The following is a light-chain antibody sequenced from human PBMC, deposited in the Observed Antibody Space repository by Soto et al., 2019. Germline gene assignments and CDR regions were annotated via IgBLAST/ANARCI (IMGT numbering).Light chain of an antibody. CDR2: GDT. Sequence: QSVLTQPPSVSGAPGQRVTISCTGSSSNIGAGYDVHWYQQLPATAPKLLIYGDTNRPSGVPDRFSGSKSGTTASLAITGLQAEDEADYYGQSYDSSLSGSVFGGGTKLTVL. CDR1: SSNIGAGYD. J-gene: IGLJ2*01. CDR3: QSYDSSLSGSV. V-gene: IGLV1-40*01.